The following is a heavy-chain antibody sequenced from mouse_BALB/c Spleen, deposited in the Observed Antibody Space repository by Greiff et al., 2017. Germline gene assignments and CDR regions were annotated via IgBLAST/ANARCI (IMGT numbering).Heavy chain of an antibody. CDR1: GFNIKDYY. CDR3: APFYGYDDAMDY. Sequence: VQLQQSGAELVRSGASVKLSCTASGFNIKDYYMHWVKQRPEQGLEWIGWIDPENGDTEYAPKFQGKATMTADTSSNTAYLQLSSLTSEDTAVYYCAPFYGYDDAMDYWGQGTSVTVSS. J-gene: IGHJ4*01. CDR2: IDPENGDT. D-gene: IGHD2-9*01. V-gene: IGHV14-4*02.